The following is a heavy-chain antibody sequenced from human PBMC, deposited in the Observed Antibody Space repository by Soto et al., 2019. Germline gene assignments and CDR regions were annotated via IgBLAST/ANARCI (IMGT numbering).Heavy chain of an antibody. Sequence: GASVKVSCTASGYTFTSHGISWVRQAPGQGLEWMGWISAYNGNTNYAQKLQGRVTMTTDTSTSTAYMGLRSLRSDDTAVYYCARVGSARIAAAGNLERHYYYYYMDVWGKGPRSPSP. V-gene: IGHV1-18*01. J-gene: IGHJ6*03. CDR3: ARVGSARIAAAGNLERHYYYYYMDV. CDR2: ISAYNGNT. D-gene: IGHD6-13*01. CDR1: GYTFTSHG.